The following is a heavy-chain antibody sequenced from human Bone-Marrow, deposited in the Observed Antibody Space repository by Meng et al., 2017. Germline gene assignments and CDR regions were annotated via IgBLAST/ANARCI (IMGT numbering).Heavy chain of an antibody. CDR1: GGSVSSGSYY. D-gene: IGHD3-10*01. Sequence: SETLSLTCTVSGGSVSSGSYYWSWIRQPPGKGLEWIGRIYTSGSTNYNPSLKSRVTMSVDTSKNQFSLKLSSVTAADTAVYYCARGRAGPYDYWGQGTLVTVSS. CDR2: IYTSGST. V-gene: IGHV4-61*01. J-gene: IGHJ4*02. CDR3: ARGRAGPYDY.